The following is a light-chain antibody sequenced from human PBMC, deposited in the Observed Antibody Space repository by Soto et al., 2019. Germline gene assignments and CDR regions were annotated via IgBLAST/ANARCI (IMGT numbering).Light chain of an antibody. CDR1: SSNIGAGYD. Sequence: QTVVTQPPSVSGAPGQRVTISCTGSSSNIGAGYDVSWYQQLPGTAPKFLIYGNTDRPSGVPDRFSGSKSGTSASLAITGLQADDEADYYCQSYDSSLSGYVFGTGTKLTVL. J-gene: IGLJ1*01. V-gene: IGLV1-40*01. CDR3: QSYDSSLSGYV. CDR2: GNT.